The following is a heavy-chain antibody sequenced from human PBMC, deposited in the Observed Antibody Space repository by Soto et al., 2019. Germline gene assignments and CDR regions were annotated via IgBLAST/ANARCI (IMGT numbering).Heavy chain of an antibody. CDR3: ARGPNLRYFDWLSYFDY. CDR1: GYTFTSYG. Sequence: ASVKVSCKASGYTFTSYGISWVRQAPGQMLEWMGWINAGNGNTKYSQKFQGRVTITRDTSASTAYMELSSLRSEDTAVYYCARGPNLRYFDWLSYFDYWGQGTLVTVSS. CDR2: INAGNGNT. D-gene: IGHD3-9*01. J-gene: IGHJ4*02. V-gene: IGHV1-3*01.